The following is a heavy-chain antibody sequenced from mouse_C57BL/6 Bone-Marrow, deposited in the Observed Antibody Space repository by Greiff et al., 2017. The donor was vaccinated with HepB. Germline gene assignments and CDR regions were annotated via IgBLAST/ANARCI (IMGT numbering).Heavy chain of an antibody. V-gene: IGHV1-81*01. CDR3: ARKVGGPTDY. J-gene: IGHJ4*01. CDR2: SYPRSGNT. Sequence: QVQLQQSGAELARPGASVKLSCKASGYTFTSYGISWVKQRTGQGLEWIGESYPRSGNTYYNEKFKGKATLTADKSSSTAYMELRSLTSEDSAVYFCARKVGGPTDYWGQGTSVTVSS. CDR1: GYTFTSYG. D-gene: IGHD1-1*01.